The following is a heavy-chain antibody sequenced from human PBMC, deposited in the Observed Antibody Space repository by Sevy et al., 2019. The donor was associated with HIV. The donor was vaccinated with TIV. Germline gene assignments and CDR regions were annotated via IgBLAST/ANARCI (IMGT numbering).Heavy chain of an antibody. J-gene: IGHJ4*02. V-gene: IGHV3-7*01. CDR3: VRDDGNYYFHH. CDR2: IKQDAGQK. CDR1: GFTFSKYW. Sequence: GGSLRLSCAASGFTFSKYWMGWVRQAPGKGLEWVANIKQDAGQKYYVDSVKGRFTISRDNAKNSLYLQMNSLRAEDTAVYFCVRDDGNYYFHHWGQGTLVTVSS. D-gene: IGHD1-7*01.